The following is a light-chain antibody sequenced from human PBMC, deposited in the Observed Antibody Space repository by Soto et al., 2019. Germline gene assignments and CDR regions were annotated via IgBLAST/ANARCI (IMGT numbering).Light chain of an antibody. CDR1: SSDIGGSTY. V-gene: IGLV2-8*01. CDR2: EVN. J-gene: IGLJ1*01. Sequence: QSVLTQPPSASGSPGQSVTISCTGTSSDIGGSTYVSWYQQHSDKAPKLIIYEVNKRPSGVPDRFSGSKSGNTASLTVSGLQPEDEAYYYCSSYADGNNFAFGSGTKVTVL. CDR3: SSYADGNNFA.